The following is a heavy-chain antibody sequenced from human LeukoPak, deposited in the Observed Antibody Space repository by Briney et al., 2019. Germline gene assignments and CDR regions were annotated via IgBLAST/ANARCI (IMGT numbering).Heavy chain of an antibody. Sequence: GESLKISCKGSGYSLTSYWIGWVRQMPGKGLDWMGIIYPGDSDTRYSTSFQGQVTISAAKSISTAYLQWSSLTASDTAMYYCARRSLARPYYYYGMDVWGQGTTVTVSS. D-gene: IGHD3-10*01. CDR3: ARRSLARPYYYYGMDV. J-gene: IGHJ6*02. V-gene: IGHV5-51*01. CDR2: IYPGDSDT. CDR1: GYSLTSYW.